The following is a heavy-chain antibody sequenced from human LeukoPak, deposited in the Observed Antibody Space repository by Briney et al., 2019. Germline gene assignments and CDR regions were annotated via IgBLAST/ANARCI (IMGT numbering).Heavy chain of an antibody. CDR3: VRDLTYGARFDY. CDR2: ISSDGNNK. D-gene: IGHD3-9*01. Sequence: GTSLRLSCVASGITFTDYAINWVRQAPGKGMEWVAVISSDGNNKYYADTVKGRFTISRDNFRNTVFLEVSTLRPEDTGLYYCVRDLTYGARFDYWGQGTLVTVSS. J-gene: IGHJ4*02. V-gene: IGHV3-30*03. CDR1: GITFTDYA.